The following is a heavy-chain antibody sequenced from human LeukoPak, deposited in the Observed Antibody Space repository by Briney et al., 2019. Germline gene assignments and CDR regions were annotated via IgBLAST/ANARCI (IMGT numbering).Heavy chain of an antibody. D-gene: IGHD4-23*01. CDR2: INPSGGST. V-gene: IGHV1-46*01. Sequence: ASVKVSCKASVYTFTSYYMHWVRQARGQGLEWMGIINPSGGSTNNAQKFQGRVTMTRDTSTSTVYMELSSLRSEDTAVYYCARGYGGNSFYFDYWGQGTLVTVSS. J-gene: IGHJ4*02. CDR3: ARGYGGNSFYFDY. CDR1: VYTFTSYY.